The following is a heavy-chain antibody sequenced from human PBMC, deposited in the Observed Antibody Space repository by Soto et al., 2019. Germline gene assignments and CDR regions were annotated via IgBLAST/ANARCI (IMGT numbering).Heavy chain of an antibody. CDR1: GFTFSSYG. D-gene: IGHD2-15*01. CDR3: AKEGQSSRCYHYYDNGIDV. Sequence: GGSLRLSCAASGFTFSSYGMHWVRQAPGKGLEWVAVISNDGSKKYYADSVTGRFTISRDNSKNTLYLQMNSLRAEDTAVYYCAKEGQSSRCYHYYDNGIDVWGQGTPVTVSS. J-gene: IGHJ6*02. V-gene: IGHV3-30*18. CDR2: ISNDGSKK.